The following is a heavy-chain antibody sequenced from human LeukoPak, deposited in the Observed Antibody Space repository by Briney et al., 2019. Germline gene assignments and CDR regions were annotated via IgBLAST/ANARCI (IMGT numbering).Heavy chain of an antibody. CDR2: INQDGSDK. D-gene: IGHD3-10*01. CDR3: ARLFGEVTIYDY. CDR1: GLTFSIHW. V-gene: IGHV3-7*01. J-gene: IGHJ4*02. Sequence: PGGSLRLSCAASGLTFSIHWMNWVRQAPGKGLECVANINQDGSDKYYVDSVKGRFTISGDNAKNSLYLEMSSLRAEDTAEYYCARLFGEVTIYDYWGQGTLVTVSS.